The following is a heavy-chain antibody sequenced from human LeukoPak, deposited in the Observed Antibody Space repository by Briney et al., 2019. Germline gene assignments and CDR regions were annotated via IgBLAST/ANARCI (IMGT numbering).Heavy chain of an antibody. D-gene: IGHD3-22*01. J-gene: IGHJ4*02. V-gene: IGHV3-30*04. Sequence: GGSLRLSCAASGFTFSSYAMHWVRQAPGKGLEWVAVISYDGSNKYYADSVKGRFTISRDNSKNTLYLQMNSLRAEDMAVYYCARDHDSSGYPSFDYWGQGTLVTVSS. CDR3: ARDHDSSGYPSFDY. CDR1: GFTFSSYA. CDR2: ISYDGSNK.